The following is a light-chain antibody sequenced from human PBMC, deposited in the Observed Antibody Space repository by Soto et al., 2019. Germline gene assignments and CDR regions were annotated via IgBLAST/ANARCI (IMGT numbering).Light chain of an antibody. CDR1: QSVSSS. J-gene: IGKJ2*01. Sequence: EIVMTQSPATLSVSPGERGALSCRASQSVSSSVAWYQQRPGQAPRLLIYGASTRATGIPARFSGSGSGTEFVLTVSSLQFEDFAVYYCQQYNDWPQIFGKGTKLE. CDR3: QQYNDWPQI. V-gene: IGKV3-15*01. CDR2: GAS.